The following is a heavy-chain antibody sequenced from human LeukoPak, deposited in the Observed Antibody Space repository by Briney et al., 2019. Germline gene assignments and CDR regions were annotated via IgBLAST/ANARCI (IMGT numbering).Heavy chain of an antibody. V-gene: IGHV3-23*01. Sequence: PGGSLRLSCAASGFTFSSYAMSWVRRAPGKGLEWVSAISGSGGSTYYADSVKGRFTISRDNSKNTLYLQMNSLRAEDTAVYYCAKSDDIVVVPAALGYWGQGTLVTVSS. CDR3: AKSDDIVVVPAALGY. D-gene: IGHD2-2*01. CDR2: ISGSGGST. J-gene: IGHJ4*02. CDR1: GFTFSSYA.